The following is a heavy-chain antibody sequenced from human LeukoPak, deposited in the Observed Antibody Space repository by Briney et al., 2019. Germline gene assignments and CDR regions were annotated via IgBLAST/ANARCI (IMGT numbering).Heavy chain of an antibody. CDR2: IKQDGSEK. J-gene: IGHJ1*01. CDR1: GYTFSSYW. Sequence: GGSLRLSCAASGYTFSSYWMSWVRQAPGKGLEWVANIKQDGSEKYYVDSVKGRFTISRDNAKNSLYLQMNSLRAEDAAVYYCAREVYCSSTSCYTGYFQHWGQGTLVTVSS. V-gene: IGHV3-7*01. CDR3: AREVYCSSTSCYTGYFQH. D-gene: IGHD2-2*02.